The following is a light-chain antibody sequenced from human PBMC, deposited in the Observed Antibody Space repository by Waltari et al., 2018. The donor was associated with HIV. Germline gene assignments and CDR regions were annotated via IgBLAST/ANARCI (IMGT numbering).Light chain of an antibody. Sequence: QSVLTQPPSVSGAPGQRVTISCPGSSSNIGADYAVHWYQPPPGPATKLRNYDNNNRPSGVPDRFSGSKSCPSASLAITGLQAEDEADYYCQSYDSSLGGSVFGGGTKVTVL. J-gene: IGLJ2*01. CDR2: DNN. CDR1: SSNIGADYA. V-gene: IGLV1-40*01. CDR3: QSYDSSLGGSV.